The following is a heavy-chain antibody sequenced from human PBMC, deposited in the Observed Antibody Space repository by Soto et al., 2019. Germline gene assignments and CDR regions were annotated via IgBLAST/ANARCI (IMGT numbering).Heavy chain of an antibody. J-gene: IGHJ5*02. CDR1: GCSISSYY. CDR3: ARLTRWLGP. CDR2: IHYSGST. D-gene: IGHD3-10*01. Sequence: SETLSLTCTVSGCSISSYYWSWIRQPPGTGLEWIGYIHYSGSTNYNPSLKSQVTISVDTSKNQFSLKLSSVTAADTAVYYCARLTRWLGPWGQGTLVTVSS. V-gene: IGHV4-59*12.